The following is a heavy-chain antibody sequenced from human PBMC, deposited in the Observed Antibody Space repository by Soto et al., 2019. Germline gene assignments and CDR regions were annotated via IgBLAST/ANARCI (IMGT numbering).Heavy chain of an antibody. CDR3: ARRREGYSYGYYYYYYMDV. V-gene: IGHV5-51*01. CDR1: GYSFTSYW. CDR2: IYPGDSDT. D-gene: IGHD5-18*01. J-gene: IGHJ6*03. Sequence: GESLKISCKGSGYSFTSYWIGWVRQMPGKGLEWMGIIYPGDSDTRYSPSFQGQVTISADKSISTAYLQWSSLKASDTAMYYWARRREGYSYGYYYYYYMDVWGKGTTVTVSS.